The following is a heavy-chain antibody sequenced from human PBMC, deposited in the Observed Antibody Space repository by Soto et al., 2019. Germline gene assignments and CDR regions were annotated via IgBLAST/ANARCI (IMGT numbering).Heavy chain of an antibody. CDR3: ARLGITMVRGVITDIDY. V-gene: IGHV1-69*02. CDR2: SIPILGIA. D-gene: IGHD3-10*01. CDR1: GGTFSSYT. J-gene: IGHJ4*02. Sequence: QVQLVQSGAEVKKPGSSVKVSCKASGGTFSSYTISWVRQAPGQGLEWMGRSIPILGIANYAQKFQGRVTITADXSXSXXDMELSSLRSEDTAVYYCARLGITMVRGVITDIDYWGQGTLVTVSS.